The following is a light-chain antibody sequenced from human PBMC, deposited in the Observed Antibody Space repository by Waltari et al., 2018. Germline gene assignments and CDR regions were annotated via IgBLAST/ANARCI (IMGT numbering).Light chain of an antibody. CDR1: NRDVVSYNY. J-gene: IGLJ2*01. Sequence: QSALTQPASVSGSPGPSITISCPGTNRDVVSYNYVSWYQQHPGKAPKLMIYEVTNRPSGLSNRFSGSKSGNTASLTITELQAEDEADYYCSSYAGNDLVIFGGGTKLTVL. V-gene: IGLV2-14*01. CDR3: SSYAGNDLVI. CDR2: EVT.